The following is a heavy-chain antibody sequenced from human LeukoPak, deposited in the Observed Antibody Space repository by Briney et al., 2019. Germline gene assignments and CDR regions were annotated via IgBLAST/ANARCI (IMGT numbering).Heavy chain of an antibody. V-gene: IGHV3-23*01. CDR2: MSGSGGTT. Sequence: PGGSLRLSCAASEFTFSSYAMSWVRQAPGKGLEWVSTMSGSGGTTYYADSVKGRFTISRDSSKNTLYLQMNSLRAEDTAVYYCAKTLGYCSSTSCQGAFDIWGQGTMVTVSS. CDR3: AKTLGYCSSTSCQGAFDI. D-gene: IGHD2-2*01. J-gene: IGHJ3*02. CDR1: EFTFSSYA.